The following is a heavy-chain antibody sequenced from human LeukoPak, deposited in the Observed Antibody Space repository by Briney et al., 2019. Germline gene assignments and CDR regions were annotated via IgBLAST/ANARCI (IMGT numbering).Heavy chain of an antibody. Sequence: GGSLRLSCAASGFTFSSYSMNWVRQAPGKGLEWVSSISSSSSYIYYADSVKGRFTISRDNAKNSLYSQMNSLRAEDTAVYYCARVFTMVRGDHYYYMDVWGKGTTVTVSS. J-gene: IGHJ6*03. CDR2: ISSSSSYI. CDR3: ARVFTMVRGDHYYYMDV. V-gene: IGHV3-21*01. D-gene: IGHD3-10*01. CDR1: GFTFSSYS.